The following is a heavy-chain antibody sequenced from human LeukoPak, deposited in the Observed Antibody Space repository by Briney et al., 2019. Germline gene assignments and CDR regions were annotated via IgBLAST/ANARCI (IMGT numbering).Heavy chain of an antibody. CDR2: ISGSGGST. Sequence: PGVCLRLSCAASGFTFSSYAMSWVRQAPGKGLEWVSAISGSGGSTYYADSVKGRFTISRDNSKNTLYLQMNSLRAEDTAVYYCARSPDDIVVVPPDYWGQGTLVTVSS. CDR3: ARSPDDIVVVPPDY. CDR1: GFTFSSYA. V-gene: IGHV3-23*01. D-gene: IGHD2-2*01. J-gene: IGHJ4*02.